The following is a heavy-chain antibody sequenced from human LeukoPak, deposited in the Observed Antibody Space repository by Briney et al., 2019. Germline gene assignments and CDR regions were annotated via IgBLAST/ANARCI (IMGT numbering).Heavy chain of an antibody. Sequence: GGSLRLSCAASGFTFSNAWMSRGRHAPGKGLEWVSAIFSDGSKYYADSVKGRFTISRDNSKNTLYLQMNSLRAEDTAVYYCARHTYGEALFDCWGQGTLVTVSS. CDR3: ARHTYGEALFDC. CDR1: GFTFSNAW. CDR2: IFSDGSK. D-gene: IGHD4-17*01. V-gene: IGHV3-66*04. J-gene: IGHJ4*02.